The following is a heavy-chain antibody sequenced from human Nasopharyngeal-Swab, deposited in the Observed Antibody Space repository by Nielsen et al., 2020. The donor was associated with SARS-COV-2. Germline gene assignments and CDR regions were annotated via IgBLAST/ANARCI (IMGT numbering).Heavy chain of an antibody. CDR2: MNPNSGNT. CDR3: ARGISLYHYYYYMDV. D-gene: IGHD3-3*02. Sequence: ASVKVSCKASGYTFTSYDINWVRQATGQGLEWMGWMNPNSGNTGYAQKFQGRVTMTRNTSISTAYMELSSLRSEDTAVYYCARGISLYHYYYYMDVWGKGTTVTVSS. J-gene: IGHJ6*03. CDR1: GYTFTSYD. V-gene: IGHV1-8*01.